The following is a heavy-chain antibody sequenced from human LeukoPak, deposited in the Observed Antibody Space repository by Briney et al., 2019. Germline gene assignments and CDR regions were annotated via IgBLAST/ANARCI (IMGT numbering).Heavy chain of an antibody. Sequence: PGGSLRLSCAASGFTFSSFAMSWVRQAPGKGLAWVSGISSGGGNIYYADSVKGRFTISRDNSKNTLYLQMNSLRAEDTAVYYCAKNQRWLVGGFDYWGQGTLVTVTS. J-gene: IGHJ4*02. CDR1: GFTFSSFA. CDR3: AKNQRWLVGGFDY. V-gene: IGHV3-23*01. D-gene: IGHD6-19*01. CDR2: ISSGGGNI.